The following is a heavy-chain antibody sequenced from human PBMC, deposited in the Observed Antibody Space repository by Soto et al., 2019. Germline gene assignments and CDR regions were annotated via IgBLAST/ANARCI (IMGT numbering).Heavy chain of an antibody. V-gene: IGHV4-30-4*01. CDR1: GGSISSGDYY. D-gene: IGHD5-12*01. CDR2: IYYSGST. J-gene: IGHJ4*02. CDR3: ALRPRLKDGYNDSFDY. Sequence: PSETLSLTCTVSGGSISSGDYYWSWIRQPPGKGLEWIGYIYYSGSTYYNPSLKSRVTISVDTSKNQFSLKLSSVTAADTAVYYCALRPRLKDGYNDSFDYWGQGTLVTVSS.